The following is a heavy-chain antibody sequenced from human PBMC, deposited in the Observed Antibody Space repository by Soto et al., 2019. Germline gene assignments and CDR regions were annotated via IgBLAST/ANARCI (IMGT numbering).Heavy chain of an antibody. CDR1: GGSISSGGYY. CDR2: IYYSGST. J-gene: IGHJ6*02. CDR3: ARHERGLVAGGDHYYYYGLDV. Sequence: PSETLSLTCTVSGGSISSGGYYWSWIRQHPGKGLEWIGYIYYSGSTYYNPSLKSRVTISVDTSKNQFSLKLSSVTAADTAVYYCARHERGLVAGGDHYYYYGLDVWGQGTTVTVSS. D-gene: IGHD2-21*02. V-gene: IGHV4-31*03.